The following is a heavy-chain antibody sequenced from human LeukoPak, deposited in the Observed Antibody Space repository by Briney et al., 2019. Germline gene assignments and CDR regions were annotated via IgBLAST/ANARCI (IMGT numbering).Heavy chain of an antibody. Sequence: GGSLRLSCAASGFTFDDYGMSWVRHAPGKGLEWVSGINWNGGSTGYADSVKGRFTISRDNAKSSLYLQMNSLRAEDTALYYCARLGVGATRDAFDIWGQGTMVTVSS. V-gene: IGHV3-20*04. D-gene: IGHD1-26*01. CDR3: ARLGVGATRDAFDI. J-gene: IGHJ3*02. CDR1: GFTFDDYG. CDR2: INWNGGST.